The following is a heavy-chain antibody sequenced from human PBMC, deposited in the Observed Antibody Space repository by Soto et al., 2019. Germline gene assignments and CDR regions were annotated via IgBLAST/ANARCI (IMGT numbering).Heavy chain of an antibody. CDR1: GFTFSDYA. V-gene: IGHV3-23*01. Sequence: PGGSLRLSCAASGFTFSDYAMSWVRQAPGKGPEWASVITGGGDGTYYADSVRGRFTISRDNSKDTLYLQMNSLTVEDTAMYYCARGSRTTFGGVPAYWGQGALVTVSS. CDR2: ITGGGDGT. CDR3: ARGSRTTFGGVPAY. J-gene: IGHJ4*02. D-gene: IGHD3-16*01.